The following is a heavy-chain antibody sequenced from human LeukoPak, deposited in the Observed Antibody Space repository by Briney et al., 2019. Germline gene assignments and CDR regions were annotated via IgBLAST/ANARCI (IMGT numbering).Heavy chain of an antibody. CDR1: GFTFSSYG. CDR3: AKVGYCSSTSCYSYFQH. J-gene: IGHJ1*01. V-gene: IGHV3-30*18. D-gene: IGHD2-2*01. Sequence: PGGSLRLSCAASGFTFSSYGMHWVRQAPGKGLEWVAVISYDGSNKYYADSVKGRFTISRDNSKNTLYLQMNSLRAEDTAVYYCAKVGYCSSTSCYSYFQHWGQGTLVTVSS. CDR2: ISYDGSNK.